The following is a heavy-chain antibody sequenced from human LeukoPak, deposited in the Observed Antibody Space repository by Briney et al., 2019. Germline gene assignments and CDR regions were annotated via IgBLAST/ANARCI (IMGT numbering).Heavy chain of an antibody. CDR3: ARGGGHCSGGSCYLNYYYYMDV. Sequence: PSETLSLTCAVYGGSFSGYYWSWIRQPPGKGLEWIGEINHSGSTNYNPSLKSRVTISVDTSKNQFSLMLSSVTAADTAVYYCARGGGHCSGGSCYLNYYYYMDVWGKGTTVTVSS. V-gene: IGHV4-34*01. D-gene: IGHD2-15*01. CDR2: INHSGST. CDR1: GGSFSGYY. J-gene: IGHJ6*03.